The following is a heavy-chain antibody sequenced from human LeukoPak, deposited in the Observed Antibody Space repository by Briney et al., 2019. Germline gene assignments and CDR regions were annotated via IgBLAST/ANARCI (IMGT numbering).Heavy chain of an antibody. V-gene: IGHV3-74*01. CDR1: GFTFSSYG. CDR2: IKSDGSST. CDR3: VRDSSSWYYDY. J-gene: IGHJ4*02. Sequence: GGSLRLSCAASGFTFSSYGMSWVRHAPGKGPVWVSHIKSDGSSTTYADSVKGRFTISRDNAKSTLYLQMNSLRVEDTAVYYCVRDSSSWYYDYWGQGTLVTVSS. D-gene: IGHD6-13*01.